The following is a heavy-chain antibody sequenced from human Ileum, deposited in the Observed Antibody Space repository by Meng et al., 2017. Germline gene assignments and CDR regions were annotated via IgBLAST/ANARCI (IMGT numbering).Heavy chain of an antibody. V-gene: IGHV1-2*06. CDR3: AVEVLELPSSRYFDY. Sequence: ASVKVSCKASGYTFTGYYMHWVRQAPGQGLEWMGRINPNSGGTNYAQKFQGRVTMTRDTSISTAYMELSRLRSDDTAVYYCAVEVLELPSSRYFDYWGQGTLVTVSS. J-gene: IGHJ4*02. CDR1: GYTFTGYY. D-gene: IGHD1-26*01. CDR2: INPNSGGT.